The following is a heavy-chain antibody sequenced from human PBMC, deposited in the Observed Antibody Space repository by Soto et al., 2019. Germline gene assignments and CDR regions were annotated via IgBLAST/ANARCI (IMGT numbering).Heavy chain of an antibody. D-gene: IGHD3-16*01. Sequence: SETLSLTCSVSGVSMRNSYWTWIRQSAGKGLEWIGRISTSGNTNYNPSLNSRLTMSVDTSKNQVSLKLTSVTAADTAVHYCARGGGVPALGDPWGQGTLVTVSS. V-gene: IGHV4-4*07. CDR3: ARGGGVPALGDP. J-gene: IGHJ5*02. CDR1: GVSMRNSY. CDR2: ISTSGNT.